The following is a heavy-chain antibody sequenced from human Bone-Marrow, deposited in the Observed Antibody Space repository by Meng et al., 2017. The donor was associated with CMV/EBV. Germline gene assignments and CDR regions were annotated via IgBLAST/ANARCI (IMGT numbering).Heavy chain of an antibody. CDR3: ARTAWEVHGYYFDY. CDR2: ISSSGSTI. V-gene: IGHV3-11*01. Sequence: GESLKISCAASGFTFSDYYMSWIRQAPGKGLEWVSYISSSGSTIYYADSVKGRFTISRDNAKNSLYLQMNSLRAEDTAVYYCARTAWEVHGYYFDYWGQGTLVTVSS. CDR1: GFTFSDYY. J-gene: IGHJ4*02. D-gene: IGHD1-26*01.